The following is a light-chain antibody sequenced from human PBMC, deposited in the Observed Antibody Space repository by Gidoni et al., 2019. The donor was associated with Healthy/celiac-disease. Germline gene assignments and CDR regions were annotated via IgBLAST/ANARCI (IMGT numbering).Light chain of an antibody. CDR1: QSISSS. V-gene: IGKV1-39*01. J-gene: IGKJ1*01. Sequence: DIQMTQSPSSLSASVGDRVTITCRASQSISSSLNWHQQKPGKAPKLMIYAATSVQSGVPSRVSGSGAGTDSTLTIRSLQPEDFATYCRQQSYSTPWTFGQGTKVEIK. CDR3: QQSYSTPWT. CDR2: AAT.